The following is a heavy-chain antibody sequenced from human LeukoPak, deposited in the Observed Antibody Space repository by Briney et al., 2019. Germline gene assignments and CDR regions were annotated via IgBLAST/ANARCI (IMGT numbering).Heavy chain of an antibody. Sequence: QPGGSLRLSCAASGFTFSSYWMARVRQAPGKGLEWVANIRQDGGEIYYVDSVKGRFILSRDNAKNSLYLEMNSLRDEDTAVYYCARDKIVGATNFDSWGQGTLVTVSS. CDR2: IRQDGGEI. CDR3: ARDKIVGATNFDS. V-gene: IGHV3-7*01. CDR1: GFTFSSYW. D-gene: IGHD1-26*01. J-gene: IGHJ4*02.